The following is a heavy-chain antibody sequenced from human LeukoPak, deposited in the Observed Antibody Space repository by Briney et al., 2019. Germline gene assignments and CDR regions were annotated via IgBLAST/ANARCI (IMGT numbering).Heavy chain of an antibody. D-gene: IGHD3-22*01. Sequence: GGSLRLSCAASGFTFSSYGMHWVRQAPGKGLEWVAFIRYDGSNKYYADSVKGRFTISRDNAKNSLYLQMNSLRAEDTAVYYCARYYDSAGYYVGRFDYWGQGTLVTVSS. CDR3: ARYYDSAGYYVGRFDY. V-gene: IGHV3-30*02. CDR2: IRYDGSNK. J-gene: IGHJ4*02. CDR1: GFTFSSYG.